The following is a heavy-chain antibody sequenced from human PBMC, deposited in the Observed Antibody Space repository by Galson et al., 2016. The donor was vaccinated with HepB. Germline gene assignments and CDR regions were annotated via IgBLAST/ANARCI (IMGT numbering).Heavy chain of an antibody. CDR1: GFTFSTYA. V-gene: IGHV3-23*01. CDR3: ARDTARGRYCYYGMDV. CDR2: ITGNGGTT. Sequence: SLRLSCAASGFTFSTYAMSWVRQAPGKGPEWVSAITGNGGTTYYTASVKGRFTISRDNSKNTVYLQMNSLRPEDTAVFYCARDTARGRYCYYGMDVWGQGTTVTVSS. J-gene: IGHJ6*02. D-gene: IGHD4-17*01.